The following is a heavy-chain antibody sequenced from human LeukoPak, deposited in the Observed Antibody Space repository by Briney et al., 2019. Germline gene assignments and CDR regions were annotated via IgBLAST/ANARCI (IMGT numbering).Heavy chain of an antibody. CDR1: GYSFTDHY. CDR3: ARPSDYGDYIDY. V-gene: IGHV1-2*02. CDR2: INPNSGAT. Sequence: ASVKVSCKGSGYSFTDHYMHRVRQAPGQGLEWMAKINPNSGATAYAEKFQGRVTLTRDTSISTVYMELSTLRSGDTAVYYCARPSDYGDYIDYWGQGTLVTVSS. J-gene: IGHJ4*02. D-gene: IGHD4-17*01.